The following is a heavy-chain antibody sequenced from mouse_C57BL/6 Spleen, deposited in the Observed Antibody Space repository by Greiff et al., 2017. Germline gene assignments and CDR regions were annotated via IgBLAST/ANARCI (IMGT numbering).Heavy chain of an antibody. CDR3: ARDWDFLFDY. D-gene: IGHD4-1*01. Sequence: EVKVEESGGGLVKPGGSLKLSCAASGFTFSSYAMSWVRQTPEKRLEWVATISDGGSYTYYPDNVKGRFTISRDNAKNNLYLQMSHLKSEDTAMYYCARDWDFLFDYWGQGTTLTGSS. J-gene: IGHJ2*01. V-gene: IGHV5-4*01. CDR2: ISDGGSYT. CDR1: GFTFSSYA.